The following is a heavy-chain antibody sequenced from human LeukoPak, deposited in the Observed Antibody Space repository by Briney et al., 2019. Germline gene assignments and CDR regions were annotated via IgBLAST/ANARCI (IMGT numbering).Heavy chain of an antibody. V-gene: IGHV4-34*01. Sequence: SETLSLTCAVYGGSFSGYYWSWIRQPPGKGLEWIGEINHSGSTNYNPSLKSRVTTSVDTSKNQFSLKLSSVTAADTAVYYCARGRYSGSYSLDYWGQGTLVTVSS. D-gene: IGHD1-26*01. J-gene: IGHJ4*02. CDR2: INHSGST. CDR1: GGSFSGYY. CDR3: ARGRYSGSYSLDY.